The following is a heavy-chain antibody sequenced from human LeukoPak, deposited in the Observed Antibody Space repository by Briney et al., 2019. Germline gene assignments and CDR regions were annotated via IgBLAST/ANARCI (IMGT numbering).Heavy chain of an antibody. CDR2: INHSGST. J-gene: IGHJ4*02. D-gene: IGHD2-15*01. Sequence: TSETLSLTCAVYSESFSGYYWTWIRQPPGKGLEWIGEINHSGSTSYNLSLKSRVTISVGTSKKQFSLNLSSVTAADTAVYYCAREDPEVVSAAPFDYWGQGTLVTVSS. CDR3: AREDPEVVSAAPFDY. CDR1: SESFSGYY. V-gene: IGHV4-34*01.